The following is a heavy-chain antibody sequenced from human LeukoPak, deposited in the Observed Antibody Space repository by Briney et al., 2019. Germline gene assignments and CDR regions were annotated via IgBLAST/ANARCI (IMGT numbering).Heavy chain of an antibody. CDR3: ASSDFCSGYTDY. J-gene: IGHJ4*02. V-gene: IGHV3-48*03. Sequence: PGGSLRLSCAASGFTFSSYEMNWVRQARGKGLEWLSYISSSGTTIYYADSVKGRFTISRDNAKNSLYLQMNSLRAEDTAVYYCASSDFCSGYTDYWGQGTLVTVSS. CDR2: ISSSGTTI. CDR1: GFTFSSYE. D-gene: IGHD3-3*01.